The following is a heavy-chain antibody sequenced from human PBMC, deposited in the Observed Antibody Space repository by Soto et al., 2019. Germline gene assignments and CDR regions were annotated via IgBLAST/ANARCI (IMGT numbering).Heavy chain of an antibody. J-gene: IGHJ4*02. Sequence: GGSLRLSCAASGFTFSSYGMHWVRQAPGKGLEWVAVISYDGSNKYYADSVKGRFTISRDNSKNTLYLQMNSLRAEDTAVYYCAKENDSSSWCYYWGQGTLVTVSS. CDR1: GFTFSSYG. CDR3: AKENDSSSWCYY. V-gene: IGHV3-30*18. D-gene: IGHD6-13*01. CDR2: ISYDGSNK.